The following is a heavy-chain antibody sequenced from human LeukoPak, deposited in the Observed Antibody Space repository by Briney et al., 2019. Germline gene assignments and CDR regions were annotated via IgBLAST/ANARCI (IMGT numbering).Heavy chain of an antibody. Sequence: GASVTVSCTASGYTFTGYYMHWVRQAPGQGLEWMGWINPNSGGTNYAQKFQGRVTMTRDTSISTAYMELSRLRSDDTAVYYCASDYYDSSGLEYWGQGTLVTVSS. D-gene: IGHD3-22*01. J-gene: IGHJ4*02. CDR3: ASDYYDSSGLEY. CDR2: INPNSGGT. V-gene: IGHV1-2*02. CDR1: GYTFTGYY.